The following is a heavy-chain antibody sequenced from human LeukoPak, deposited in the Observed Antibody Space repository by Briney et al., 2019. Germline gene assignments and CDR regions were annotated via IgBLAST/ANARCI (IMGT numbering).Heavy chain of an antibody. V-gene: IGHV3-66*01. CDR3: ARDYSSSWYDAFDI. CDR2: IYSGGST. D-gene: IGHD6-13*01. J-gene: IGHJ3*02. CDR1: GFTFSNAW. Sequence: GSLRLSCAASGFTFSNAWMSWVRQAPGKGLEWVSVIYSGGSTYYADSVKGRFTISRDNSKNTLYLQMNSLRAEDTAVYYCARDYSSSWYDAFDIWGQGTMVTVSS.